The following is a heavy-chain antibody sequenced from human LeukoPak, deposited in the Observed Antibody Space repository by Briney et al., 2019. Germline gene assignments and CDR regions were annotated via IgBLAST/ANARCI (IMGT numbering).Heavy chain of an antibody. V-gene: IGHV4-39*01. D-gene: IGHD1-26*01. CDR2: IYYSGST. CDR1: GGSISSSSYY. CDR3: AKGGATTVNYYYMDV. J-gene: IGHJ6*03. Sequence: SETLSLTCTVSGGSISSSSYYWGWIRQPPGKGLEWIGSIYYSGSTYYNPSLKSRVTISVDTSKNQFSLKLSSVTAADTAVYYCAKGGATTVNYYYMDVWGKGTTVTVSS.